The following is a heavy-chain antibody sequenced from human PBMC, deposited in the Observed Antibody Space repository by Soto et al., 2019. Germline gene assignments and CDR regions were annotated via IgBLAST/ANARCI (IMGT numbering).Heavy chain of an antibody. J-gene: IGHJ5*02. CDR1: GGSISSGGYS. CDR2: IYHSGST. Sequence: TSETLSLTCAVSGGSISSGGYSWSWIRQPPGKGLEWIGYIYHSGSTYYNPSLKSRVTISVDRSKNQFSLKLSSVTAADTAVYYCARSAVEYSSSHPWFDPWGQGTLVTVSS. D-gene: IGHD6-6*01. CDR3: ARSAVEYSSSHPWFDP. V-gene: IGHV4-30-2*01.